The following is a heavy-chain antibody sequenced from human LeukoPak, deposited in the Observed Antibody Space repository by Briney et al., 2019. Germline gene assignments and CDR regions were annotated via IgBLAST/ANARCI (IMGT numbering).Heavy chain of an antibody. J-gene: IGHJ4*02. CDR2: VSGGGATN. CDR3: ARAHRDCHGECYSGYCDT. D-gene: IGHD2-21*01. CDR1: GFNFSAYY. Sequence: GGSLRLPCATAGFNFSAYYMNWIRQTPGKGLEWIAFVSGGGATNSYAESVKGRFTVSRDNTKKTVSLQMNSLRDDDTALYYCARAHRDCHGECYSGYCDTWGQGTLVTVSS. V-gene: IGHV3-11*01.